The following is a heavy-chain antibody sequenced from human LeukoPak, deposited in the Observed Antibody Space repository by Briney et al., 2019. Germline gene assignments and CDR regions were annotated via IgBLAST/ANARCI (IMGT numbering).Heavy chain of an antibody. Sequence: PGGSLRLSCAASEFSVGSNYMNWVRQAPGKGLEWISYISETSSFMYYADSVKGRFTISRDNAKNSLYLQMSSLRAEDTAVYYCARRLDCWGQGTLVTVSS. CDR3: ARRLDC. CDR2: ISETSSFM. J-gene: IGHJ4*02. CDR1: EFSVGSNY. V-gene: IGHV3-48*01.